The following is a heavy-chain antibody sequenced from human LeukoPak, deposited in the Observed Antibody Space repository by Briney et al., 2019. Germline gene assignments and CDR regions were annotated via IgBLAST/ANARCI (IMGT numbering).Heavy chain of an antibody. V-gene: IGHV4-59*01. CDR1: GGSIRSYY. CDR2: IYYSGST. Sequence: SETLSLTCTVSGGSIRSYYWSWIRQPPGKGLEWIGYIYYSGSTNYNPSLKSRVGISVDTSKNQFSLKLSSVTAADTAVYYCARTGSTVTMLYPFDHWGQGTLVTVSS. CDR3: ARTGSTVTMLYPFDH. D-gene: IGHD4-17*01. J-gene: IGHJ4*02.